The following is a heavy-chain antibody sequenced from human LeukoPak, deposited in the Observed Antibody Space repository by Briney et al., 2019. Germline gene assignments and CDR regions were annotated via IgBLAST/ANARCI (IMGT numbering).Heavy chain of an antibody. J-gene: IGHJ5*02. Sequence: ASVKVSCKASVCTFSSYAISWVRQAPRQRLEWMGRIIPIFGIANYAQKFQGRVTITADKSTSTAYMELSSLRSEDTAVYYCARGPITMIDVGADWFDPWGQGTLVTVSS. CDR3: ARGPITMIDVGADWFDP. CDR2: IIPIFGIA. D-gene: IGHD3-22*01. V-gene: IGHV1-69*04. CDR1: VCTFSSYA.